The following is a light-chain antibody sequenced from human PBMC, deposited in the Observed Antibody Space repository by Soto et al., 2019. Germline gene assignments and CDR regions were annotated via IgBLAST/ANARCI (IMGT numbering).Light chain of an antibody. CDR1: SSDVGGYNY. CDR2: DVS. Sequence: QSALTQPASVSGSPGQSITISCTGTSSDVGGYNYVSWYQQHPGKAPKLMIYDVSNRPSGVSNRFSGSRSGSTASLTISGLQAEDEAHSYCSSYTGSTTLVVFGGGTKLTVL. V-gene: IGLV2-14*03. J-gene: IGLJ2*01. CDR3: SSYTGSTTLVV.